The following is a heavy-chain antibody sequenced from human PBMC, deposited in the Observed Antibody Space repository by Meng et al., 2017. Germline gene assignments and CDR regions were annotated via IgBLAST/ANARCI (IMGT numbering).Heavy chain of an antibody. V-gene: IGHV3-30*04. CDR2: ISYDGSNK. CDR1: GFTFSSIA. D-gene: IGHD3-22*01. J-gene: IGHJ4*02. Sequence: GELGGVLVRHGRPLRLSLAAFGFTFSSIAMHWVRQAPGKGLEWVAVISYDGSNKYYADSVKGRFTISRDNSKNTLYLQMNSLRAEDTAVYYCARDFHDTGAFDYWGQGTLVTVSS. CDR3: ARDFHDTGAFDY.